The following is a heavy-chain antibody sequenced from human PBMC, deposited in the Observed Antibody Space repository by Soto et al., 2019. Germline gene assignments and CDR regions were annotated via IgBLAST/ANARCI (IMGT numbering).Heavy chain of an antibody. Sequence: PSETLSLTCTVSGGSISSGGYYWSWIRQHPGKGLEWIGYIYYSGSTYYNPSLKSRVTISVDTSKNKFSMKLRSVTAADTDVYYCAREGGYYDSSGYDAFDIWGQGKMVTVS. CDR3: AREGGYYDSSGYDAFDI. D-gene: IGHD3-22*01. V-gene: IGHV4-31*03. CDR1: GGSISSGGYY. J-gene: IGHJ3*02. CDR2: IYYSGST.